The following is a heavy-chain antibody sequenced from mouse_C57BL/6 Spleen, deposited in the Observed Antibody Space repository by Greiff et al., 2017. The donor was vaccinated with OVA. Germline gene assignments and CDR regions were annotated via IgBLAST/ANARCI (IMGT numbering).Heavy chain of an antibody. CDR3: ARDEGYYYGSSSYYFGY. Sequence: EVKLVESGGGLVKPGGSLKLSCAASGFTFSSYAMSWVRQTPEKRLEWVATISDGGSYTYYPDNVKGRFTISRDNAKNNLYLQMSHLKSEDTAMYYWARDEGYYYGSSSYYFGYWGQGTTLTVSS. V-gene: IGHV5-4*03. CDR2: ISDGGSYT. J-gene: IGHJ2*01. CDR1: GFTFSSYA. D-gene: IGHD1-1*01.